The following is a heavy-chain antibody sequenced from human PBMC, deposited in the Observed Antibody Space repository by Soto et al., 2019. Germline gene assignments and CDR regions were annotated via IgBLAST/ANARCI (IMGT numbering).Heavy chain of an antibody. CDR1: GFTFSSYG. Sequence: GGSLRLSCAASGFTFSSYGMHWVRQAPGKGLEWVAVISYDGSNKYYADSVKGRFTISRDNSKNTLYLQMNSLRAEDTAVYYCAKEGDIVVVPAAKRSGGSCYFDYWGQGTLVTVSS. D-gene: IGHD2-2*01. J-gene: IGHJ4*02. V-gene: IGHV3-30*18. CDR2: ISYDGSNK. CDR3: AKEGDIVVVPAAKRSGGSCYFDY.